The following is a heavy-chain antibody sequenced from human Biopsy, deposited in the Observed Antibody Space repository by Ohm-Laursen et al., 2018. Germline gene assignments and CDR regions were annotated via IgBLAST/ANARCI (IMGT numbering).Heavy chain of an antibody. Sequence: SLRLSCAASGFTFNTYGMQWVRQAPGKGLEWVAFIFYDGSNTYYADSVKGRFTISRDNSRDTLYLQMSSLRVEDTAVYYCAKDRYNYTPIGGFSMDVWGQGTTVTVSS. CDR2: IFYDGSNT. CDR3: AKDRYNYTPIGGFSMDV. CDR1: GFTFNTYG. V-gene: IGHV3-30*18. D-gene: IGHD5-18*01. J-gene: IGHJ6*02.